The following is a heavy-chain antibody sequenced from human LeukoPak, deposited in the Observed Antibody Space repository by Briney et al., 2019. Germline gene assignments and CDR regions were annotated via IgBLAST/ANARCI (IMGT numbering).Heavy chain of an antibody. J-gene: IGHJ5*02. V-gene: IGHV3-23*01. Sequence: GGSLRLSCAASGFTFSSYAMTWDRQAPGKGLEWVSSISGSGGSTYYADSVKGRFTISRDNSKNTLYLQMNSLRAEDTAVYYCAKYPISPDNWFDPWGQGTLVTVSS. CDR2: ISGSGGST. D-gene: IGHD2/OR15-2a*01. CDR1: GFTFSSYA. CDR3: AKYPISPDNWFDP.